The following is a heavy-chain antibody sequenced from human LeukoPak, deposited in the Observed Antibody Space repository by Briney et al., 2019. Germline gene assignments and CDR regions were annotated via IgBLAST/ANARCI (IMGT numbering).Heavy chain of an antibody. CDR2: ITNGGSTI. CDR1: GFTFSDYN. Sequence: GGSLRLSCAASGFTFSDYNMNWVRQAPGKGLEWVSYITNGGSTIHHADSVKGRFTISRHNSKNTLYLQMNSLRAEDTAVYYCARGGLTGYQAGGWFDPWGQGTLVTVSS. CDR3: ARGGLTGYQAGGWFDP. V-gene: IGHV3-11*01. D-gene: IGHD3-9*01. J-gene: IGHJ5*02.